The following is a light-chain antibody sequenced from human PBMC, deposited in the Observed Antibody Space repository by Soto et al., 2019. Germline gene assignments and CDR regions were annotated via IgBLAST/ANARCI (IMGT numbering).Light chain of an antibody. CDR3: QSYDSSLSGSDVV. V-gene: IGLV1-40*01. CDR2: GNS. CDR1: SSNIGAGYD. Sequence: QAVVTQPPSVSGAPGQRVTISCTGSSSNIGAGYDVHWYQQLPGTAPKLLIYGNSNRPSGVPDRFSGSKSGTSASLAITGLQAEDEADYYYQSYDSSLSGSDVVFGGGTKLTVL. J-gene: IGLJ2*01.